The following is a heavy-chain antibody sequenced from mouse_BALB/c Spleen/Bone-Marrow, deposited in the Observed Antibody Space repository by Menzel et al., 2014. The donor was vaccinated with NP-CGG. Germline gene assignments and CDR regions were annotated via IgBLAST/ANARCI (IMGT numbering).Heavy chain of an antibody. J-gene: IGHJ1*01. D-gene: IGHD2-4*01. CDR1: GFNIKDTY. CDR2: IDPANGNT. CDR3: ANYDYGWYFDV. V-gene: IGHV14-3*02. Sequence: EVKLQESGAELMKPGASVKLSCTASGFNIKDTYMHWVKQRPEQGLEWIGRIDPANGNTKYDPKFQGKATITADTSSNTAYLQLSSLTSEDTAVYYCANYDYGWYFDVWGAGTTVTVSS.